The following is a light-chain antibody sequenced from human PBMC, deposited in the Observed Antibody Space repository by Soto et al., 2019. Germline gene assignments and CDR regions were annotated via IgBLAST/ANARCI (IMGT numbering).Light chain of an antibody. CDR3: QQYNSYSS. Sequence: DIQMTQSPSTLSASVGDRVTITCRASQRISSWLAWYQQKPGKAPKLLIYDASSLESGVPSRFSGSGSGTEFTLTISSLQPDDFATYYCQQYNSYSSFGQWTKVEIK. CDR2: DAS. CDR1: QRISSW. V-gene: IGKV1-5*01. J-gene: IGKJ1*01.